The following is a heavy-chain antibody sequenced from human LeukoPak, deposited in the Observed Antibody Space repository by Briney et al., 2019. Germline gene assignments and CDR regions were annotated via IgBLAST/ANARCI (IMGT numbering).Heavy chain of an antibody. CDR3: ASRIGGSGSYWYFDL. CDR1: GFIFNNAF. V-gene: IGHV3-30-3*01. CDR2: ISYDGSNK. J-gene: IGHJ2*01. D-gene: IGHD3-10*01. Sequence: PGGSLRLSCAASGFIFNNAFMSWVRQAPGKGLEWVAVISYDGSNKYYADSVKGRFTISRDNSKNTLHLQMNSLRAEDTAVYYCASRIGGSGSYWYFDLWGRGTLVTVSS.